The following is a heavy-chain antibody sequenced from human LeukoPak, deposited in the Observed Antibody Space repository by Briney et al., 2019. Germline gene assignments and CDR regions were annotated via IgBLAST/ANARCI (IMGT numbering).Heavy chain of an antibody. CDR2: IKQDGSEK. Sequence: PGGSLRLSCAASGFTFSSYWMSWVRQAPGKGLEWVANIKQDGSEKYYVDSVKGRFTISRDNAKNSLYLQMNSLRAEDTAVYYCASAKTPNPHNYYDSSGYYYPGYWGQGTLVTVSS. CDR1: GFTFSSYW. J-gene: IGHJ4*02. CDR3: ASAKTPNPHNYYDSSGYYYPGY. D-gene: IGHD3-22*01. V-gene: IGHV3-7*01.